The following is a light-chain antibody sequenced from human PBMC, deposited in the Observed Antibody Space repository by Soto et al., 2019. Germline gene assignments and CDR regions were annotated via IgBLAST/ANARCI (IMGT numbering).Light chain of an antibody. CDR3: RSYTSSSTRV. CDR2: EVS. Sequence: QSALPQPASGSGSPGPSITISCTGTSSDVGGYNYVSWYQQHPGKAPQLMIYEVSNRPSVLSNRFSGSKSVNTASLTISGLQHEDEADYYCRSYTSSSTRVFGGGTKRTVL. CDR1: SSDVGGYNY. V-gene: IGLV2-14*01. J-gene: IGLJ3*02.